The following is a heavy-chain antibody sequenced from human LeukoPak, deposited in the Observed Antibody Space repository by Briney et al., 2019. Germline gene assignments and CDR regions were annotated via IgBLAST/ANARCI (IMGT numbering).Heavy chain of an antibody. Sequence: SETLSLTCGVYGESFNNYYWTWIRQSPGKGLEWIGEINHSGSTNYNPSLKSRVTISVDPSKNQFSLKVTSVIAADTAVYYCARAGWFGELYGPLDFWGQGTLVTVSS. CDR3: ARAGWFGELYGPLDF. CDR2: INHSGST. CDR1: GESFNNYY. V-gene: IGHV4-34*01. J-gene: IGHJ4*02. D-gene: IGHD3-10*01.